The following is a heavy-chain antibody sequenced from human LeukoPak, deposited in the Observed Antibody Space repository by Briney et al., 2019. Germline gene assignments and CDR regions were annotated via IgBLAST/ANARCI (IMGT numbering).Heavy chain of an antibody. CDR1: GFTFDDYG. D-gene: IGHD6-6*01. CDR3: ARRRGIAARTYFDY. J-gene: IGHJ4*02. CDR2: INWNGGST. Sequence: TGGSLRLSCAASGFTFDDYGMSWVRQAPGKGLEWVSGINWNGGSTGYADSVKGRFTISRDNAKNSLYLQMNSLRAEDTALYYCARRRGIAARTYFDYWGQGTLVTVSS. V-gene: IGHV3-20*04.